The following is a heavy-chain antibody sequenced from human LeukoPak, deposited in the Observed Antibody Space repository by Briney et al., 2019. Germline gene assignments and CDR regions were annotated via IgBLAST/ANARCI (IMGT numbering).Heavy chain of an antibody. J-gene: IGHJ4*02. CDR3: ARSYSSGWYMFDS. D-gene: IGHD6-19*01. V-gene: IGHV4-31*03. Sequence: SETLSLTCTVSGGSISSGGYYWSWIRQHPGKGLEWIGYIYYSGSTYYNPSLKSRVTISVDTSKNQFSLKLSSVTAADTAVYYCARSYSSGWYMFDSWGQGTLVTVSS. CDR1: GGSISSGGYY. CDR2: IYYSGST.